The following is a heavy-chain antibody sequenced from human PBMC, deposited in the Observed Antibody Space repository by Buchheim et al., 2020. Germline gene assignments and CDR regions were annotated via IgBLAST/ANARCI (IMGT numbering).Heavy chain of an antibody. V-gene: IGHV3-48*03. CDR1: GFSVSRYE. Sequence: EVRLVESGGDLVQPGGSLRLSCAAPGFSVSRYEMNWVRQAPGKGLGWISHMSGSGTTTYYADSVKGRFTIFRDNAKNSLYLQMDSLRGEDTAVYYCVRDLDSGDHLGHWGQGTL. CDR3: VRDLDSGDHLGH. J-gene: IGHJ4*02. D-gene: IGHD2-21*01. CDR2: MSGSGTTT.